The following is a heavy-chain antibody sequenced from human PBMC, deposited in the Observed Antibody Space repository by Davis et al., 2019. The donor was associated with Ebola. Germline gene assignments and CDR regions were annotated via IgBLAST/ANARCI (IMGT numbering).Heavy chain of an antibody. V-gene: IGHV3-23*01. J-gene: IGHJ6*02. CDR1: GFTFSSHA. CDR3: AKSHGYCSGGNCYGYYYYGMDV. CDR2: IGGSGGST. D-gene: IGHD2-15*01. Sequence: GGSLRLSCAASGFTFSSHAMSWVRQALGKGLEWVSGIGGSGGSTNYADSVKGRFTISRDNSKNTLYLQMNSLRAEDTAVYYCAKSHGYCSGGNCYGYYYYGMDVWGQGTMVTVSS.